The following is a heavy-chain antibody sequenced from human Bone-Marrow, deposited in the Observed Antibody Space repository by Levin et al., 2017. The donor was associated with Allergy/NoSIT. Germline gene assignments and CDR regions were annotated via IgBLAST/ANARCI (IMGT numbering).Heavy chain of an antibody. CDR1: GYTFNIYS. J-gene: IGHJ6*02. CDR2: ISAYNGNT. V-gene: IGHV1-18*01. Sequence: ASVKVSCEASGYTFNIYSINWVRQAPGQGLEWMGWISAYNGNTHYAQKFQGRVTMTTDTSTRTAYMDLRSLRSDDTAIYYCARKLDPYYYYSMDVWGQGTTVTVSS. CDR3: ARKLDPYYYYSMDV. D-gene: IGHD1-1*01.